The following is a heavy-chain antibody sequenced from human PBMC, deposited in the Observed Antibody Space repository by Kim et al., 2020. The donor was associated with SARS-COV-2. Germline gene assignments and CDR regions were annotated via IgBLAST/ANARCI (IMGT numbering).Heavy chain of an antibody. CDR2: IKQDESEK. Sequence: GGSLRLSCAASGFSFSSYWMSWVRQAPGKGLEWVAYIKQDESEKSYVDSVKGRFTISRDNAKNSLYLQMNSLRAEDTAVYYCASQLERRQGWFDPWGQGTLVTVSS. J-gene: IGHJ5*02. D-gene: IGHD1-1*01. CDR1: GFSFSSYW. V-gene: IGHV3-7*03. CDR3: ASQLERRQGWFDP.